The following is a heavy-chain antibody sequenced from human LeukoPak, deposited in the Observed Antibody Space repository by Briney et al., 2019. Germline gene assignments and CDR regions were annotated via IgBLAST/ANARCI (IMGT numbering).Heavy chain of an antibody. CDR2: IYYSGST. CDR3: ARETGKHLFDY. J-gene: IGHJ4*02. D-gene: IGHD1-1*01. Sequence: SETLSLTCTVSGGSISSYYWSWIRQPPGKGLEWIGYIYYSGSTNYNPSLKSRVTISVDTSKNQFSLKLSSVTAADTAVYYCARETGKHLFDYWGQGTLVTVSS. V-gene: IGHV4-59*01. CDR1: GGSISSYY.